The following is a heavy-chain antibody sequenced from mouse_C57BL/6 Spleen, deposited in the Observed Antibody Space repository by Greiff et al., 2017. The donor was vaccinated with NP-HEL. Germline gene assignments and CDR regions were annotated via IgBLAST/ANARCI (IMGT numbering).Heavy chain of an antibody. V-gene: IGHV5-17*01. J-gene: IGHJ1*03. CDR3: ASANYGSSYEGYFDV. CDR1: GFTFSDYG. CDR2: ISSGSSTI. Sequence: EVQGVESGGGLVKPGGSLKLSCAASGFTFSDYGMHWVRQAPEKGLEWVAYISSGSSTIYYADTVKGRFTITRDNANNSLLLQMTSLRSEDTAMYYCASANYGSSYEGYFDVWGTGTTVTVSS. D-gene: IGHD1-1*01.